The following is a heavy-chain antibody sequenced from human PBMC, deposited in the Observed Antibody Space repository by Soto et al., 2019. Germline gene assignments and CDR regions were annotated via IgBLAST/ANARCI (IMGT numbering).Heavy chain of an antibody. V-gene: IGHV4-34*01. CDR2: INHSGST. J-gene: IGHJ6*02. D-gene: IGHD3-10*01. CDR1: GGSFSGYY. Sequence: PSETLSLTCAVYGGSFSGYYWSWIRQPPGKGLEWIGEINHSGSTNYNPSLKSRVTISVDTSKNQFSLKVSSVTAADTAVYYCARDHSLYGSGSYSGMDVWGQGTTVTVSS. CDR3: ARDHSLYGSGSYSGMDV.